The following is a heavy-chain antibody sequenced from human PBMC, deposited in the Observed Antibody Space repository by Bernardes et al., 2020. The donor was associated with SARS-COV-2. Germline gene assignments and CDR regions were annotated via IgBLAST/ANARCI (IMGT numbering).Heavy chain of an antibody. V-gene: IGHV4-61*08. J-gene: IGHJ6*02. CDR2: LDYSGST. CDR3: ARAGNEPGNVLYGMDV. CDR1: GGSVSSGAYY. D-gene: IGHD1-1*01. Sequence: SETLSLTCSVSGGSVSSGAYYWSWIRQPPGKGLQWIGYLDYSGSTNYYPSLKSRVTISVDTSKNQFSLKLNSVTAADTAVYYCARAGNEPGNVLYGMDVWGQGTTVTVSS.